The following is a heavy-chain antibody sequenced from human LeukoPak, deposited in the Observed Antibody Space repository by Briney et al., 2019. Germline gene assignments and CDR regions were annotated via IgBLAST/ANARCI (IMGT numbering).Heavy chain of an antibody. J-gene: IGHJ4*02. CDR1: GYTFITSW. D-gene: IGHD6-6*01. V-gene: IGHV5-51*01. CDR3: ARRHSSSSDY. CDR2: IYPADSDT. Sequence: PGESLKISCKGSGYTFITSWIGWVRQMPGKGLEWMGIIYPADSDTRYSPSFQGQVTISADKSISTAYLQWSSLKASDAAMYYCARRHSSSSDYWGQGTLVTVSS.